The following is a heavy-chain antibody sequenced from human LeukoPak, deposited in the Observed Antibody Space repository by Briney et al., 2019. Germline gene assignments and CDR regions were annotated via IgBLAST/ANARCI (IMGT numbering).Heavy chain of an antibody. V-gene: IGHV1-18*01. CDR2: ISPYNGNT. Sequence: ASVKVSCKASGYTFINYGITWVRQAPGQGLEWMGWISPYNGNTKYLQKLQGRVTMTTDTSTSTAYMEVRSPRSDDTAVYYCAKDRYGDYEAPFHYYMDAWGRGTTVTVSS. J-gene: IGHJ6*03. CDR3: AKDRYGDYEAPFHYYMDA. D-gene: IGHD5-12*01. CDR1: GYTFINYG.